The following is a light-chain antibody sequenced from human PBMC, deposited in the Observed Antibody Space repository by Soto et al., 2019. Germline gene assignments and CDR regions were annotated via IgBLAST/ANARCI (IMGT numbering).Light chain of an antibody. J-gene: IGLJ2*01. CDR2: EVS. Sequence: QPVLTQPASVSGSPGQSITISCTGTSSDVGGYNYVSWYQQHPGKATKLMIYEVSNRPSGVSNRFSGSKSGNTASLTISGLQAEDEADYYCSSYTSSSTHVVFGGGTKLTVL. CDR3: SSYTSSSTHVV. CDR1: SSDVGGYNY. V-gene: IGLV2-14*01.